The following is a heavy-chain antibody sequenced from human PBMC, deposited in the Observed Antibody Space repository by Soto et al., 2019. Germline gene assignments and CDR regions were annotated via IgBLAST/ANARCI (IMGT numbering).Heavy chain of an antibody. CDR2: INHSGST. V-gene: IGHV4-34*01. Sequence: SETLSLTCAVYGGSFSGYYWSWIRQPPGKGLEWIGEINHSGSTNYNPSLKSRVTISVDTSKNQVSLKLSSVTAADTAVYYCARAYSSGYPSYNWFDPWGQGTLVTVSS. J-gene: IGHJ5*02. CDR1: GGSFSGYY. D-gene: IGHD3-22*01. CDR3: ARAYSSGYPSYNWFDP.